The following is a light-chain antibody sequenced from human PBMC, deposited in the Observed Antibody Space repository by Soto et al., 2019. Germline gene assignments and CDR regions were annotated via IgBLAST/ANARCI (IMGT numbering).Light chain of an antibody. V-gene: IGKV1-13*02. CDR3: QQSDSTGTWT. J-gene: IGKJ1*01. CDR2: DAS. CDR1: QGISSA. Sequence: AIQLTQSPSSLSASVGDRVTITCRASQGISSALAWYQQKPGKAPKLLIYDASSLESGVPSRFSGSGSGTDFTLTISSLQPEDFATYYCQQSDSTGTWTFGQGTKVDIK.